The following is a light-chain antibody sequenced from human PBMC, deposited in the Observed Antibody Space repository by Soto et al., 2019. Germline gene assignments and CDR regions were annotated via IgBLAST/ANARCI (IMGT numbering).Light chain of an antibody. Sequence: IVMTHSPATLSVSPWERATLSCRASQSVSSNLAWYQQKPGQAPRLLIYDASTRATGIPARFSGSGSGTEFTLTISSLQSEDFAVYYCQQYNNWPPLNFGGGTRLEIK. CDR3: QQYNNWPPLN. J-gene: IGKJ5*01. CDR1: QSVSSN. CDR2: DAS. V-gene: IGKV3-15*01.